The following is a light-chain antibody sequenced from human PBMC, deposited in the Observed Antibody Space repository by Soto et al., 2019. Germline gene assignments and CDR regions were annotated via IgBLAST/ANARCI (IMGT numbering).Light chain of an antibody. CDR2: DAS. Sequence: DIQMTQSPSTLSASVGDRVTITCRASQSISNWLAWYQQKAGKAPKLLIYDASSLESGVPSRFSGSGSGTEFTLTISSLQPDDFATYYCQQYNSYWYTFGQGTKLEIK. J-gene: IGKJ2*01. CDR3: QQYNSYWYT. V-gene: IGKV1-5*01. CDR1: QSISNW.